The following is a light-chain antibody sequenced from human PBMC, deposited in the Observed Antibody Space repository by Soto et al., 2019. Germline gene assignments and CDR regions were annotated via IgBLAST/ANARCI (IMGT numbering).Light chain of an antibody. V-gene: IGLV2-14*03. J-gene: IGLJ1*01. CDR3: SSYTSSSTYV. Sequence: QSVLTQPASVSGSPGQSIAISCTGTSSDVGGYDYVSWYQQHPGKAHKLMIYDVSNRPSGVSNRFSGSKSDNTASLTISGLQAEDEADYYCSSYTSSSTYVFGTGTKVTV. CDR2: DVS. CDR1: SSDVGGYDY.